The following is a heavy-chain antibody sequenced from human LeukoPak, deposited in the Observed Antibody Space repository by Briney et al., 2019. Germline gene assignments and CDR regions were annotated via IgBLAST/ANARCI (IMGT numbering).Heavy chain of an antibody. Sequence: ASVKVSCKASGYTFTGYYMHWVRQAPGQGLEWMGWINPNSGGTNYAQKFQGRVTMTRDTSISTAYMELSRLRSDDTAVYYCARDIVVVPAAKSVSGTYYYGMDVWGQGTTVTVSS. D-gene: IGHD2-2*01. CDR2: INPNSGGT. CDR3: ARDIVVVPAAKSVSGTYYYGMDV. V-gene: IGHV1-2*02. J-gene: IGHJ6*02. CDR1: GYTFTGYY.